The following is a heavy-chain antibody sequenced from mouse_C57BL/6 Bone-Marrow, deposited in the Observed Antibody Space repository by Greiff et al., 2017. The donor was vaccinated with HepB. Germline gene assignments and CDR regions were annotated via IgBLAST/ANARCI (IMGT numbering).Heavy chain of an antibody. CDR3: ARCGSSYTGWYFDV. CDR2: INPSNGGT. Sequence: QVQLQQPGTELVKPGASVKLSCKASGYTFTSYWMHWVKQRPGQGLEWIGNINPSNGGTNYNEKFKSKATLTVDKSSSTAYMQLSSLTSEDSAVYYCARCGSSYTGWYFDVWGTGTTVTVSS. V-gene: IGHV1-53*01. CDR1: GYTFTSYW. D-gene: IGHD1-1*01. J-gene: IGHJ1*03.